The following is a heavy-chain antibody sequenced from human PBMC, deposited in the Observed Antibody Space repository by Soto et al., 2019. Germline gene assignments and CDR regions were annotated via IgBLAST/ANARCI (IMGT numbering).Heavy chain of an antibody. D-gene: IGHD1-26*01. J-gene: IGHJ5*01. CDR3: TRALSGSYDS. V-gene: IGHV6-1*01. CDR1: GDSVSSKSAA. CDR2: TYYRSKWST. Sequence: SQTLSLTCAISGDSVSSKSAAWNWIRQSPSRGLEWLGRTYYRSKWSTDHAVSVKSRITINPDTSKNQFSLQLNSVTPEDTAVYYCTRALSGSYDSWGQGTLVTVS.